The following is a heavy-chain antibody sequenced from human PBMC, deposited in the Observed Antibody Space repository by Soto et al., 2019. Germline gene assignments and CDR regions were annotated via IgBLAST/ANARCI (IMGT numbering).Heavy chain of an antibody. D-gene: IGHD2-15*01. V-gene: IGHV1-2*02. J-gene: IGHJ6*02. CDR3: ARVVVAANLSSYYYGMDV. CDR1: GYTFTGYY. Sequence: ASVKVSCKASGYTFTGYYMHWVRQAPGQGLEWMGWINPNSGGTNYAQKFQGRVTMTRDTSISTAYMELSRLRSDDTAVYYCARVVVAANLSSYYYGMDVWGQGTTVTVSS. CDR2: INPNSGGT.